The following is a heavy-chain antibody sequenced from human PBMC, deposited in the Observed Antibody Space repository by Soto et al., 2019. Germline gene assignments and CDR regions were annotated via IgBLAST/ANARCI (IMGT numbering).Heavy chain of an antibody. J-gene: IGHJ6*02. CDR3: AKGKEAMGV. Sequence: SETLSLTCAVSGGSITSNTWWSGVRQSPGKGLEWIGEMYHSGVTSYNPSLGRRVTMSVDKSRNQFSLRLNSVSAADPAVYYCAKGKEAMGVWGQGTAVTVSS. V-gene: IGHV4-4*02. CDR1: GGSITSNTW. CDR2: MYHSGVT.